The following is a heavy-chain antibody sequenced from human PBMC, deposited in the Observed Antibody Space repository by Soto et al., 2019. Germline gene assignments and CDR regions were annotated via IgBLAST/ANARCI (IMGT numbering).Heavy chain of an antibody. J-gene: IGHJ3*02. V-gene: IGHV3-21*05. CDR3: ARDSTMILAFDI. D-gene: IGHD3-22*01. CDR2: ISSSSSYT. CDR1: GFTFSTYS. Sequence: PGGSLRLSCAASGFTFSTYSMNWVRQAPGKGLEWVSYISSSSSYTNYADSVKGRFTISRDNAKNSLYLQMNSLRAEDTAVYYCARDSTMILAFDIWGQGTMVTVSS.